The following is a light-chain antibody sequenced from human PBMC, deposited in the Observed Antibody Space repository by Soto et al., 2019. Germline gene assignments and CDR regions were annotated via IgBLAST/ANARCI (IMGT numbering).Light chain of an antibody. J-gene: IGKJ5*01. CDR1: QSVSSY. CDR2: GAS. V-gene: IGKV3-20*01. Sequence: EIVLTQSPATLSLSPGERATLSCRASQSVSSYLAWYQQKPGQAPRLLIYGASSRATDIPDRFSGSGSGTDFTLTISRLEPEDFAVYYCQQYGSSPITFGQGTRLEI. CDR3: QQYGSSPIT.